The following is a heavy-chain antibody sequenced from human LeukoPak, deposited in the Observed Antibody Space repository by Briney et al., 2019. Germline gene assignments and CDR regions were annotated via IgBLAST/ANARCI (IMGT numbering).Heavy chain of an antibody. J-gene: IGHJ4*02. CDR3: AKSTFGGAPYYFDY. Sequence: GGSLRLSRAASGSTFSSYAMSWVRQAPGKGLEWVSGISGSGGRRNYADSVKGRFTISRDNSKNMLFLQMNSLRAEDTAVYYCAKSTFGGAPYYFDYWGQGTLVTVSS. D-gene: IGHD3-16*01. CDR2: ISGSGGRR. CDR1: GSTFSSYA. V-gene: IGHV3-23*01.